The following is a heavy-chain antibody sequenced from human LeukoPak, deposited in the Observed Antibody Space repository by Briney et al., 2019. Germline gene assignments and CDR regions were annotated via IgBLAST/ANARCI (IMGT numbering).Heavy chain of an antibody. V-gene: IGHV3-48*04. J-gene: IGHJ4*02. Sequence: GGSLRLSCAASGFTFSSYSMNWVRQAPGEGLEWVSYISSSSSTIYYADSVKGRFTISRDNAKNSLYLQMNSLRAEDTAVYYCARCEDYYDSSGYYPVSFDYWGQGTLVTVSS. CDR3: ARCEDYYDSSGYYPVSFDY. CDR2: ISSSSSTI. D-gene: IGHD3-22*01. CDR1: GFTFSSYS.